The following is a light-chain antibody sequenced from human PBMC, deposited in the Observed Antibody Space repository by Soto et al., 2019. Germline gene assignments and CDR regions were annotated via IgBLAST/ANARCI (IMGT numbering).Light chain of an antibody. CDR1: SSDVGGYNY. CDR3: CSYAGSYSFYV. Sequence: QLVLTQPRSVSGSPGQSVTISCTGTSSDVGGYNYVSWYQQHPGKAPKLMIYDVSKRPSGVPDRFSGSKSGNTASLTISWLQAEDEAYYYCCSYAGSYSFYVFGTGTKLTVL. J-gene: IGLJ1*01. V-gene: IGLV2-11*01. CDR2: DVS.